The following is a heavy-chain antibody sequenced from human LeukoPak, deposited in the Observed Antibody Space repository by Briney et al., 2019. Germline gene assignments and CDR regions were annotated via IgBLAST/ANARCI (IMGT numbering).Heavy chain of an antibody. Sequence: QPGGSLRLSCAASGFTFSSYWMSWVRQAPGKGLEWVANIKQDGSEKYYVDSVKGRFTISRDNAKNSLYLQMNSLRAEDTAVYYCARESRLESIRGFDYWGQGTLVTVSS. D-gene: IGHD3-16*01. CDR3: ARESRLESIRGFDY. J-gene: IGHJ4*02. V-gene: IGHV3-7*01. CDR1: GFTFSSYW. CDR2: IKQDGSEK.